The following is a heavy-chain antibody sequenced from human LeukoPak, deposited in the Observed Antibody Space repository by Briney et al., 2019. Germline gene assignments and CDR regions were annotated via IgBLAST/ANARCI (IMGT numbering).Heavy chain of an antibody. CDR1: GGSIFSYY. Sequence: SETLPLTCTVSGGSIFSYYWSWFRQPPGKGLEWIGYIYTSGSTNYDPSLKSRVTISIDTSKNQFSLKLSSVTAADTAVYYCARHGYYYYMDVWGKGTTVTVTS. J-gene: IGHJ6*03. CDR3: ARHGYYYYMDV. V-gene: IGHV4-4*09. CDR2: IYTSGST.